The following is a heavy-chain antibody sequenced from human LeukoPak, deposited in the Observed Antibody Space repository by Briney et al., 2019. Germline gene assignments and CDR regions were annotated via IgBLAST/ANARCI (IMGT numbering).Heavy chain of an antibody. J-gene: IGHJ4*02. CDR1: GYTFTGYY. D-gene: IGHD6-13*01. V-gene: IGHV1-2*02. Sequence: ASVKVSCKTSGYTFTGYYMHWVRQAPGQGLEWMGWINPNSGGTNYAQKFQGRVTMTRDTSISTAYMELSWLRSDDTAVYYCARWQQLGETDHWGQGTLVTVSS. CDR3: ARWQQLGETDH. CDR2: INPNSGGT.